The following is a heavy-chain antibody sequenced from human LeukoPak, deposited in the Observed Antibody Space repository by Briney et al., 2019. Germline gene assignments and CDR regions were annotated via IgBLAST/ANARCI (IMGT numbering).Heavy chain of an antibody. V-gene: IGHV3-7*01. CDR1: GFIFSSQW. J-gene: IGHJ6*03. CDR3: VREHYFYHMDG. Sequence: GGSLRHACAASGFIFSSQWMGWVRQAPWKGLEWVANVNQGGTEKFYVASVKGRFSISRDNAENSLYPQMNSLRAEDTAVYYCVREHYFYHMDGWGEGTTVTVSS. CDR2: VNQGGTEK.